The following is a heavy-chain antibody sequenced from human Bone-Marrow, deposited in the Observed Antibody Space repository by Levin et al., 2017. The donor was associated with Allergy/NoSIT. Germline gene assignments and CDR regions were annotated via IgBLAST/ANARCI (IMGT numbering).Heavy chain of an antibody. D-gene: IGHD4-11*01. CDR1: GFSLSTSGMC. CDR2: IDWDDDK. CDR3: ARIRRFSNYDYRYGMDV. V-gene: IGHV2-70*11. Sequence: QTLSLTCTFSGFSLSTSGMCVSWVRQPPGKALEWLARIDWDDDKYYSTSLKTRLTISKDTSKNQVVLTMTNMDPVDTATYYCARIRRFSNYDYRYGMDVWGQGTTVTVSS. J-gene: IGHJ6*02.